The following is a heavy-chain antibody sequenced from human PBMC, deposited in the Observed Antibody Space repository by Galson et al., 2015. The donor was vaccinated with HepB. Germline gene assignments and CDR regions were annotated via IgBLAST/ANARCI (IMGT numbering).Heavy chain of an antibody. Sequence: SLRLSCAASGFTFSSYWMHWVRQAPGKGLVWVSHINSDGSSTTYADSVKGRFTISRDNAKNTLYLQMNSLRAEDTAVYYCARDGTAARGDYRGQGTLVTVSS. CDR1: GFTFSSYW. D-gene: IGHD6-13*01. V-gene: IGHV3-74*01. CDR2: INSDGSST. J-gene: IGHJ4*02. CDR3: ARDGTAARGDY.